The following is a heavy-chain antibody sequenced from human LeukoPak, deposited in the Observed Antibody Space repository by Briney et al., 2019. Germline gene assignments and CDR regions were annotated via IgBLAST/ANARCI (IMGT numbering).Heavy chain of an antibody. V-gene: IGHV1-2*02. CDR3: ARDGEFGTGSYYRGSFDY. CDR2: IHPRSGDT. CDR1: GYSFTAFY. J-gene: IGHJ4*02. D-gene: IGHD3-10*01. Sequence: ASVKVSCKASGYSFTAFYIHWVRQAPGQGLEWMGWIHPRSGDTRYAQKFQGRVTMARDTSISTVYMDLSSLGSDDTAVYYCARDGEFGTGSYYRGSFDYWGQGILVTVSS.